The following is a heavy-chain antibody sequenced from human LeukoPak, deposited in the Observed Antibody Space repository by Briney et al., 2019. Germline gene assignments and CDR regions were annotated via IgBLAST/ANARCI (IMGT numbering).Heavy chain of an antibody. D-gene: IGHD3-9*01. J-gene: IGHJ5*01. V-gene: IGHV3-33*01. CDR3: ARARGRYFDWFDY. CDR1: GFTFSSYG. Sequence: GGSLRLSCAASGFTFSSYGMHWVRQAPGKGLEWVAVIWYDGNNKYYADSVKGRFTISRDNSKNTLYLQMNSLRAEDTAVYYCARARGRYFDWFDYWGQGTLVTVSS. CDR2: IWYDGNNK.